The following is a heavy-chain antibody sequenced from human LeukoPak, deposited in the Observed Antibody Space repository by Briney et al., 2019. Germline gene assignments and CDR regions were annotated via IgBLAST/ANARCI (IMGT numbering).Heavy chain of an antibody. J-gene: IGHJ4*02. Sequence: ASVKVSCKASGYTFTGYYMHWVRQAPGQGLEWMGWINPNSGGTNYAQKFQGRVTMTRDTSISTDYMELSRLRSDDTAVYYCARDQGGYDYAFDYWGQGTLVTVSS. V-gene: IGHV1-2*02. CDR1: GYTFTGYY. CDR2: INPNSGGT. CDR3: ARDQGGYDYAFDY. D-gene: IGHD3-16*01.